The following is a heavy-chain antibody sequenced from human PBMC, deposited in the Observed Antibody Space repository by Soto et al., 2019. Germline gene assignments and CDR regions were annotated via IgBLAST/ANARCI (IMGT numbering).Heavy chain of an antibody. CDR3: TTVSSIAVAPYAFDI. Sequence: GGSLRLSCAASGFTFSNAWMSWVRQAPGKGLEWVGRIKSKTDGGTTDYAAPVKGRFTISRDDSKNTLYLQMNSLKTEDTAVYYCTTVSSIAVAPYAFDIWGQGTMVTVSS. CDR2: IKSKTDGGTT. V-gene: IGHV3-15*01. J-gene: IGHJ3*02. CDR1: GFTFSNAW. D-gene: IGHD6-19*01.